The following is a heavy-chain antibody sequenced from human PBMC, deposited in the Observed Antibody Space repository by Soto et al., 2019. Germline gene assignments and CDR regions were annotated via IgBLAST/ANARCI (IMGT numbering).Heavy chain of an antibody. V-gene: IGHV4-31*03. CDR1: GGSISSGNYY. CDR3: TRVTHGRWFDP. J-gene: IGHJ5*02. CDR2: IENSGSA. Sequence: SETLSLTCTVSGGSISSGNYYWSWIRQRPERGPEWIGFIENSGSAYYYPSLKSRVTISVDTFKNQFSLKMTSLTDADTAVYYCTRVTHGRWFDPWGQGTLVTVSS. D-gene: IGHD1-26*01.